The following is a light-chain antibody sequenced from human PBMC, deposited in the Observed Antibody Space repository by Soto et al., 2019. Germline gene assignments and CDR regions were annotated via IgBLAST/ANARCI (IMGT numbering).Light chain of an antibody. J-gene: IGKJ4*01. CDR2: LGS. V-gene: IGKV2-28*01. CDR3: QQGNSFPLT. Sequence: DIVMTQSPLSLPVTPGEPASISCRSSQSLLHSNGYNYLDWYLQKPGQSPQLLIYLGSNRASGVPDRFSGSGSGTDFTLTISSLQPEDFATYYCQQGNSFPLTFGGGTKVEIK. CDR1: QSLLHSNGYNY.